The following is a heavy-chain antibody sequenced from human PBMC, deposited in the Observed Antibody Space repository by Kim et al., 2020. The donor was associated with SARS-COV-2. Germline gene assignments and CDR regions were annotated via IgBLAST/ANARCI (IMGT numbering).Heavy chain of an antibody. CDR1: GFTFSSHS. CDR2: ISRSSTYI. V-gene: IGHV3-21*01. CDR3: ARVLEMATILGLVRD. Sequence: GGSLRLSCAASGFTFSSHSMNWVRQAPGKGLEWVSSISRSSTYIYYADSVKGRFTISRDNAKNSLYLQMNSLRAEHTAVYYCARVLEMATILGLVRDWGQGPVVTVS. D-gene: IGHD5-12*01. J-gene: IGHJ4*02.